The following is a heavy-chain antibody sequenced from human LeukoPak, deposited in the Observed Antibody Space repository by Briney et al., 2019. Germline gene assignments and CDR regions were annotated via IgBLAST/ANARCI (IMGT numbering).Heavy chain of an antibody. CDR2: IWYDGSNK. CDR1: GFTFSSYG. J-gene: IGHJ6*03. CDR3: ARGRRDGYNYYYYYYYYMDV. D-gene: IGHD5-24*01. V-gene: IGHV3-33*01. Sequence: GGSLRLSCAASGFTFSSYGMHWVRQAPGKGLEWVAVIWYDGSNKYYADSVKGRFTISRDNSKNTLYLQMNSLRAEDTAVYYCARGRRDGYNYYYYYYYYMDVWGKGTTVTVSS.